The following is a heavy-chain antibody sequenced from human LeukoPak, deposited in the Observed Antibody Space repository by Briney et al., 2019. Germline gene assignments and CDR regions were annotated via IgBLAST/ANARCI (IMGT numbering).Heavy chain of an antibody. D-gene: IGHD4/OR15-4a*01. V-gene: IGHV3-30*02. CDR1: GFIFSSYG. CDR3: AKVSLNMVNDAFDI. J-gene: IGHJ3*02. CDR2: IRYDGSRK. Sequence: GGSLRLSCAASGFIFSSYGMHWVRQAPDKGLEWVAFIRYDGSRKYYADSVKGRFTISRDNSKNTLCVQMNSLRAEDTAMYYCAKVSLNMVNDAFDIWGQGTMVSVSS.